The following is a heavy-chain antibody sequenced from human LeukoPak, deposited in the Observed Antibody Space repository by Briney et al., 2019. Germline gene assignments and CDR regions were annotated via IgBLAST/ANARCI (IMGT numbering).Heavy chain of an antibody. V-gene: IGHV3-30-3*01. Sequence: GGSLRLSCAASGFTFSSYAMHWVRQAPGEGLEWVAVISYDGSNKYYADSVKGRFTISRDNSKNTLYLQMNSLRAEDTAVYYCARACRGVRGVIRSPGDYWGQGTLVTVSS. CDR1: GFTFSSYA. J-gene: IGHJ4*02. D-gene: IGHD3-10*02. CDR3: ARACRGVRGVIRSPGDY. CDR2: ISYDGSNK.